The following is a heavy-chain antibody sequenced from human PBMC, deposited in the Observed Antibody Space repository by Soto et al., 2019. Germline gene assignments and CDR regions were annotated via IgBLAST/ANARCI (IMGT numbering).Heavy chain of an antibody. CDR2: ISYDGSNK. V-gene: IGHV3-30*18. D-gene: IGHD2-21*02. J-gene: IGHJ4*02. Sequence: QVQLVESGGGVVQPGRSLRLSCAASGFTFSSYGMHWVRQAPGKGLEWVAVISYDGSNKYYADSVKGRFTISRDNSKNTLYLQMNSLRAEDTAVYYCANDVGGVVTAIVDYWGQGTLVTVSS. CDR1: GFTFSSYG. CDR3: ANDVGGVVTAIVDY.